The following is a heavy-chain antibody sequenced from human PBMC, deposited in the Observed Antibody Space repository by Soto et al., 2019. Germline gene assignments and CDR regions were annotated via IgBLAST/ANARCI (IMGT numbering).Heavy chain of an antibody. Sequence: QVQLVQSAGEVKKPGASAIVSCQASGYTFRNYIIAWLRQAPGQGLEGMGWISPYNGNTNYARQFRGRVTLTTDTSTSAAYLELRNLGSDDTDTYYCARYCAGNACYSRHYYAMDVWGQGTTVSVSS. CDR1: GYTFRNYI. J-gene: IGHJ6*02. V-gene: IGHV1-18*01. D-gene: IGHD2-21*02. CDR3: ARYCAGNACYSRHYYAMDV. CDR2: ISPYNGNT.